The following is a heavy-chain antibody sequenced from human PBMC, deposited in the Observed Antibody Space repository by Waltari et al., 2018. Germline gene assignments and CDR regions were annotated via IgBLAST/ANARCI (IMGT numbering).Heavy chain of an antibody. D-gene: IGHD2-2*01. CDR3: ARTIVVVPAAIGWFDP. V-gene: IGHV4-59*01. J-gene: IGHJ5*02. CDR1: GGSISSYY. CDR2: IYYSGST. Sequence: QVQLQESGPGLVKPSETLSHTCTVSGGSISSYYWSWIRQPPGKGLEWIGYIYYSGSTNYNPSLKSRVTISVDTSKNQFSLKLSSVTAADTAVYYCARTIVVVPAAIGWFDPWGQGTLVTVSS.